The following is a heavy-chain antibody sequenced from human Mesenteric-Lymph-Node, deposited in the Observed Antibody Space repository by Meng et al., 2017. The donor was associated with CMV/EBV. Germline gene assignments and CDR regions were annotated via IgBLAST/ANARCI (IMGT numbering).Heavy chain of an antibody. Sequence: GESLKISCAASGFTFSSYAISWVRQAPGKGLEWVAIVWYDGSNKYYADSVRGRFTVSKDNSKNTVYLQMNNLRAEDTAFYYCARCGSGTYYNWPLDYWGQGTLVTVSS. D-gene: IGHD3-10*01. V-gene: IGHV3-33*08. CDR1: GFTFSSYA. J-gene: IGHJ4*02. CDR2: VWYDGSNK. CDR3: ARCGSGTYYNWPLDY.